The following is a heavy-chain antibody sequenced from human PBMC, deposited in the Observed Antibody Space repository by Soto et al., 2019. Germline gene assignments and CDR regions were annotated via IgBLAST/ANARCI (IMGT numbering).Heavy chain of an antibody. CDR1: GFRFDVYG. Sequence: GASVKVSCKTSGFRFDVYGLHWVRQAPRQGLEWMGGLIPIYDAPNYAQKFQGRVTITADRSTSTVYLELNSLRSEDKAVYFCARVRDPHLDHYGLDVWGQGTTVTVSS. J-gene: IGHJ6*02. CDR3: ARVRDPHLDHYGLDV. CDR2: LIPIYDAP. V-gene: IGHV1-69*06.